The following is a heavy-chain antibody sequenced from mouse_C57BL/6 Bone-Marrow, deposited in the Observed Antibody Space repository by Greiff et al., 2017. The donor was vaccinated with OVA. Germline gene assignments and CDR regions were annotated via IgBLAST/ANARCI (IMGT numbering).Heavy chain of an antibody. J-gene: IGHJ2*01. CDR3: ARKTTVVAPNYFDY. V-gene: IGHV1-82*01. Sequence: QVQLQQSGPELVKPGASVKISCKASGYAFSSSWMNWVKQRPGKGLEWIGRIDPANGNTKYAPKFQGKATITADTSSNTAYLQLSSLTSEDTAIYYCARKTTVVAPNYFDYWGQGTTLTVSS. D-gene: IGHD1-1*01. CDR2: IDPANGNT. CDR1: GYAFSSSW.